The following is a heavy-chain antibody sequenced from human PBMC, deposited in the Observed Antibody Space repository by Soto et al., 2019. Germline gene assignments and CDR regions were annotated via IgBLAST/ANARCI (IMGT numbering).Heavy chain of an antibody. V-gene: IGHV3-30*18. CDR3: AKDQTAAGNDAFDI. CDR1: GFTFSSYG. J-gene: IGHJ3*02. Sequence: QVQLVESGGGVVQPGRSLRLSCAASGFTFSSYGMHWVRQAPGKGLEWVAVISYDGSNKYYADSVKGRFTISRDNSKNTLHLQMNSLRAEDTAVYYCAKDQTAAGNDAFDIWGQGTMVTVSS. CDR2: ISYDGSNK. D-gene: IGHD6-13*01.